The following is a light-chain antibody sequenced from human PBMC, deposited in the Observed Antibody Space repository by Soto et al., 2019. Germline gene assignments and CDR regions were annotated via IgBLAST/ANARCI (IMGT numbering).Light chain of an antibody. CDR3: AAWDDTLNGLYV. Sequence: QSVLTQPPSASGTPGQRVTISCSGSSSNIGSNTVSWYQHLPGTAPKLLIYSNNQRLSGVPDRFSGSKSGTSASLAISGLQSEDEADYYCAAWDDTLNGLYVFGTGTKVTVL. CDR2: SNN. CDR1: SSNIGSNT. V-gene: IGLV1-44*01. J-gene: IGLJ1*01.